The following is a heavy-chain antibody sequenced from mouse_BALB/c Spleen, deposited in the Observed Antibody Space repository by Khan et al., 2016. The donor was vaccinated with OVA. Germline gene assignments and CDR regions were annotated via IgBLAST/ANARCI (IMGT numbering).Heavy chain of an antibody. J-gene: IGHJ3*01. CDR2: ISSLAYNF. CDR1: GFTFSDYG. Sequence: EVELVESGGGLVQPGGSRKLSCAASGFTFSDYGMAWVRQAPGKGPEWVAFISSLAYNFYYADTVTGRFTISRENAKNTLYLEMSSLRSEDTAMYYCARGGKGVFAYWGQGTLVTVSA. CDR3: ARGGKGVFAY. V-gene: IGHV5-15*02.